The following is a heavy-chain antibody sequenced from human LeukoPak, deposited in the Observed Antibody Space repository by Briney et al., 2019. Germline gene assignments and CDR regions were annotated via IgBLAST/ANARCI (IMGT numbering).Heavy chain of an antibody. CDR2: INPNSGGT. V-gene: IGHV1-2*02. CDR3: ARGVYSGYDSFDY. CDR1: GYTFTGYY. Sequence: ASVKVSCKASGYTFTGYYMHWVRQAPGQGLEWMGWINPNSGGTNYAQKFQGRVTMTRDTPISTAYMELSRLRSDDTAVYYCARGVYSGYDSFDYWGQGTLVTVSS. J-gene: IGHJ4*02. D-gene: IGHD5-12*01.